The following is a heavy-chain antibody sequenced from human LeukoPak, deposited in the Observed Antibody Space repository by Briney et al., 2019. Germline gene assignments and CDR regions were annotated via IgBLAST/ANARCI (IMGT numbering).Heavy chain of an antibody. CDR1: GFTFSSYA. CDR3: AKNGEVLSWFDP. CDR2: ISASGDRT. D-gene: IGHD3-10*01. J-gene: IGHJ5*02. Sequence: GGSLRLSCAASGFTFSSYAMSWVRQAPGRGLEWVSAISASGDRTYYADSVKGRFTISRDNSKNTLYLQMNSLRAEGTAVYSCAKNGEVLSWFDPWGQGTLVTVSS. V-gene: IGHV3-23*01.